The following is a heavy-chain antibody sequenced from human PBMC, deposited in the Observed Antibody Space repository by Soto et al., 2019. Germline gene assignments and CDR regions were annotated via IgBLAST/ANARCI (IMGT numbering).Heavy chain of an antibody. CDR1: GDSMIGYY. CDR3: ARITKSPNSGYFDY. CDR2: VYYTGST. Sequence: SETLSLTCSFSGDSMIGYYWTWFRQSPGKGLEWVGYVYYTGSTNYNPSLKSRVTVSVDTSKKQFSLILSSVTAADTAVYYCARITKSPNSGYFDYWGQGALVTVSS. J-gene: IGHJ4*02. D-gene: IGHD3-10*01. V-gene: IGHV4-59*01.